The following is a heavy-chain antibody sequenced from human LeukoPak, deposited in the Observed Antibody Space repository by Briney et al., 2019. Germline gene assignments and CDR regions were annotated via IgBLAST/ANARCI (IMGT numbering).Heavy chain of an antibody. V-gene: IGHV4-39*07. CDR1: GGSISSSSYY. D-gene: IGHD2-2*01. Sequence: SETLSLTCTVSGGSISSSSYYWGWIRQPPGKGLEWIGSIYYSGSTYYNPSLKSRVTISVDTSKNQFSLKLSSVTAADTAVYYCARFPRYCSSTSCPTDYWGQGTLVTVSS. CDR2: IYYSGST. CDR3: ARFPRYCSSTSCPTDY. J-gene: IGHJ4*02.